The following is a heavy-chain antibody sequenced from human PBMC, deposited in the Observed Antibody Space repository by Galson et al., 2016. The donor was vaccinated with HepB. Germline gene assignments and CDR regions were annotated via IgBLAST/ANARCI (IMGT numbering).Heavy chain of an antibody. J-gene: IGHJ6*02. Sequence: SVKVSCKASGYTFTSYGISWVRQAPGQGLEWMGWIGLYNGDTNYAQKLQGRVTVTTDTSASTAYMELRSLRSDDPAVYYCARGGGSAYYGMDVWGQGTTVTVSS. CDR3: ARGGGSAYYGMDV. D-gene: IGHD1-26*01. V-gene: IGHV1-18*01. CDR1: GYTFTSYG. CDR2: IGLYNGDT.